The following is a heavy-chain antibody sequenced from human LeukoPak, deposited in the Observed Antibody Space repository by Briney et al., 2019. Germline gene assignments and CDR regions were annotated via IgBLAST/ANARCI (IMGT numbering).Heavy chain of an antibody. V-gene: IGHV3-21*01. CDR1: GFTFSSYS. Sequence: GGSLRLSCAASGFTFSSYSMDWVRQAPGKGLEWVSSISSSSSYIYYADSVKGRFTISRDNAKNSLYLQMNSLRAEDTAVYYCARVGKGYCSSTSCYLDYWGQGTLVTVSS. J-gene: IGHJ4*02. CDR2: ISSSSSYI. CDR3: ARVGKGYCSSTSCYLDY. D-gene: IGHD2-2*01.